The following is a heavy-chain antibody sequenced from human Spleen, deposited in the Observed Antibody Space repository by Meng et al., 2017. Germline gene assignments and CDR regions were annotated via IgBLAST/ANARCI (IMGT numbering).Heavy chain of an antibody. Sequence: VQLQQSGPGLVRPSQTLSLTCSISGDSASSNTAAWNWFRQPPSRGLEWRGRTYYRSMWYFDYVPSVTGRITVNPDTPNNPFSLHLSSVTPDDTGIYYGARDPGLTLDYWGQGILVTVSS. V-gene: IGHV6-1*01. J-gene: IGHJ4*02. CDR2: TYYRSMWYF. D-gene: IGHD3-9*01. CDR1: GDSASSNTAA. CDR3: ARDPGLTLDY.